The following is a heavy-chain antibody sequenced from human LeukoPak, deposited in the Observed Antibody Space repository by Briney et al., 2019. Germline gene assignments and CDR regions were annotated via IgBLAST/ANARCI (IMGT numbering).Heavy chain of an antibody. Sequence: SETLSLTCTVSGGSISSSSYYWGWIRQPPGKGLEWIGSIYYSGSTYYNPSLKSRVTMSVDTSKNQFSLKLSSVTAADTAVYYCASTRSGYDLGFDYWGQGTLVTVSS. J-gene: IGHJ4*02. V-gene: IGHV4-39*01. CDR1: GGSISSSSYY. CDR2: IYYSGST. D-gene: IGHD5-12*01. CDR3: ASTRSGYDLGFDY.